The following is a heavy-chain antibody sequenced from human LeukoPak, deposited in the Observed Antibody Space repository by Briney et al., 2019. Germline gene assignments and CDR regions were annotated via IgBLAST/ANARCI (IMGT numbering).Heavy chain of an antibody. V-gene: IGHV3-7*01. CDR2: IKQDGSEK. J-gene: IGHJ1*01. D-gene: IGHD6-19*01. CDR1: GFTFSSYW. CDR3: AKDSVAVAGPGHFQH. Sequence: GGSLRLSCAASGFTFSSYWMSWVRQAPGKGLEWVANIKQDGSEKYYVDSVKGRFTISRDNAKNSLYLQMNSLRAEDTAVYYCAKDSVAVAGPGHFQHWGQGTLVTVSS.